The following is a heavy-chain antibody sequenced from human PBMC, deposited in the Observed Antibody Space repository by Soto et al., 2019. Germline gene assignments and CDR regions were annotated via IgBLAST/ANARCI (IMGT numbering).Heavy chain of an antibody. J-gene: IGHJ3*02. CDR2: VYWNDDK. D-gene: IGHD1-1*01. CDR3: ARGMATLPVFAFDI. Sequence: SGPTLVNPTQTLTLTCTLSGISLSTSGVGLGWIRQTPGKALEWLALVYWNDDKHYSPSLKSRLTITKDTSKNQAILTMTNMDPVDTATYYCARGMATLPVFAFDIWGQGTVVTVSS. CDR1: GISLSTSGVG. V-gene: IGHV2-5*01.